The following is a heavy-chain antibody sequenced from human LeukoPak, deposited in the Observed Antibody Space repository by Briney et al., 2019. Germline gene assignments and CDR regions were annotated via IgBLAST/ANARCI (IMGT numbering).Heavy chain of an antibody. D-gene: IGHD2-8*02. Sequence: GGSLRLSCAASGFTFRNYAMSWVRQVPGKGREWVAIMVGSTGITYYADSVQGRFSISRVKSNNTVYLPMNRLRAEDTALYYCAKDRHFHSTGLFDFWGQGTLVTVSS. CDR1: GFTFRNYA. CDR2: MVGSTGIT. V-gene: IGHV3-23*01. CDR3: AKDRHFHSTGLFDF. J-gene: IGHJ4*02.